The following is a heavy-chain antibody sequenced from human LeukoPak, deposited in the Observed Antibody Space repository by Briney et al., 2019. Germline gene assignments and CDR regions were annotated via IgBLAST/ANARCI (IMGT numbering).Heavy chain of an antibody. CDR3: ATGVICANSTCPGYGNIYYCMDV. J-gene: IGHJ6*01. D-gene: IGHD1/OR15-1a*01. CDR2: FDPACGQF. CDR1: VFTLSELF. V-gene: IGHV1-24*01. Sequence: SVKVSCMGSVFTLSELFMHWVRQPPGKGLEWVGGFDPACGQFNYGQSFRSRIILTEDPSTDTAFMEVTRMQSDDTPVYYSATGVICANSTCPGYGNIYYCMDVWGEGTAVTVSS.